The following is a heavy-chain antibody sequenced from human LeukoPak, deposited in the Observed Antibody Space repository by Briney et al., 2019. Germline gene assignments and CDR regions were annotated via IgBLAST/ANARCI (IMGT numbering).Heavy chain of an antibody. D-gene: IGHD1-26*01. CDR3: TTGAGYSLVY. Sequence: GGSLRLSCAASGFHFRSAWMTWVRQAPGKGLEWVALIKSKTSGETTDYAAPGKGRFTISRDDSQSTLFLHMSSLKNEDTGVYYCTTGAGYSLVYWGQGTQVAVSS. V-gene: IGHV3-15*01. J-gene: IGHJ4*02. CDR2: IKSKTSGETT. CDR1: GFHFRSAW.